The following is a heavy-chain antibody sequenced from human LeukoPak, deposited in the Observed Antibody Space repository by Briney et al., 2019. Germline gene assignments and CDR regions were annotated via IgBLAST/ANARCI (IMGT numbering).Heavy chain of an antibody. CDR3: ARNGYYSVDY. Sequence: SQTLSLTCTVSGGSINSGDYYWSWIRQPPGKGLEWIGYIYHSGSTTYNPSLKSRVTISIDTSKTQFSLKLSSVTAADTAVYYCARNGYYSVDYWGQGTLVTVSS. V-gene: IGHV4-30-4*08. D-gene: IGHD4-17*01. CDR1: GGSINSGDYY. J-gene: IGHJ4*02. CDR2: IYHSGST.